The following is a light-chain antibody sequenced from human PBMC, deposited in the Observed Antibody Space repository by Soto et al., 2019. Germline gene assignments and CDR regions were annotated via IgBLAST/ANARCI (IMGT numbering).Light chain of an antibody. Sequence: IQLTQSPSTLSASVGDRVTITCRASQGISNYLAWYQQRPGKAPKLLIYAASTLQTGVPSRFSGSGSGTEFTLTISSLQPEDFATYHCQQLTSYPRSTFGQGTRLEIK. J-gene: IGKJ5*01. V-gene: IGKV1-9*01. CDR1: QGISNY. CDR2: AAS. CDR3: QQLTSYPRST.